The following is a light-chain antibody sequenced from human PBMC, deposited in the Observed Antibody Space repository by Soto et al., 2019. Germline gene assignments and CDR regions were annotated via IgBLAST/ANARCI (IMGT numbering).Light chain of an antibody. CDR1: QSVSSN. V-gene: IGKV3-15*01. CDR3: QQYNNWPPLS. J-gene: IGKJ4*01. CDR2: GAS. Sequence: EIVMTQSPATLSVSPGERATLSCRASQSVSSNLAWYQQKPGQAPRLLIYGASTRATRIPARFSGSGSGTEFTLTISSLQSEDFAVYYCQQYNNWPPLSFGGGTKLEIK.